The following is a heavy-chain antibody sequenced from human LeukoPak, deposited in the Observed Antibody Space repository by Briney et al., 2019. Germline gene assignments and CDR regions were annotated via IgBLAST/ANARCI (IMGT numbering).Heavy chain of an antibody. Sequence: GGSLRLSCVASGFTFSGHWMTWVRQAPGKGLEWVANINPDGGDKFYVDSVKGRFTASRDNARNSLYLQMDSLRAAGTAVYYCARLKGTTSVFDYWGQGTLVTVAS. CDR3: ARLKGTTSVFDY. D-gene: IGHD4-17*01. CDR2: INPDGGDK. CDR1: GFTFSGHW. V-gene: IGHV3-7*03. J-gene: IGHJ4*02.